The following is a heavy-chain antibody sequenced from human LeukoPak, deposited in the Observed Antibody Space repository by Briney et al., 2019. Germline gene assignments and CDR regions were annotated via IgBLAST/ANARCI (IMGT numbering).Heavy chain of an antibody. CDR3: AKDKRGSGSYVFDY. Sequence: PGRSLRLSCAASGFTFDDYAMHWVRQAPGKGLEWVSGISWNSGSIGYADSVKGRFTISRDNAKNSLYLQMNSLRAEDTAVYYCAKDKRGSGSYVFDYWGQGTLVTVSS. V-gene: IGHV3-9*01. J-gene: IGHJ4*02. CDR1: GFTFDDYA. D-gene: IGHD3-10*01. CDR2: ISWNSGSI.